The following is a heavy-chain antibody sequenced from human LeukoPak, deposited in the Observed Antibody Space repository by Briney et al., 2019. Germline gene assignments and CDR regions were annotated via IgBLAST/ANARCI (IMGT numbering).Heavy chain of an antibody. Sequence: GGSLRLSCAASGFTFSDSWMTWVRQAPGKGLVWVSRINSDGSDTSYADSVKGRLTISRDNAKNTLYLQMNSLRAEDTAIYYCVGGYDPHYWGQGTLVTVSS. CDR1: GFTFSDSW. CDR3: VGGYDPHY. V-gene: IGHV3-74*01. CDR2: INSDGSDT. D-gene: IGHD2-15*01. J-gene: IGHJ4*02.